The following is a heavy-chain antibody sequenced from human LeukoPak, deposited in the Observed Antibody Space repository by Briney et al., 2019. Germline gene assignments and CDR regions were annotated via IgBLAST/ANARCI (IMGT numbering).Heavy chain of an antibody. CDR1: GLTFSSYS. J-gene: IGHJ3*02. CDR2: ISSSSSYI. CDR3: ARGRRDGYNSAFDI. Sequence: GGSLRLSCAASGLTFSSYSMNWVRQAPGKGLEWVSSISSSSSYIYYADSVKGRFTISRDNAKNSLYLQMNSLRAEDTAVYYCARGRRDGYNSAFDIWGQGTMVTVSS. V-gene: IGHV3-21*01. D-gene: IGHD5-24*01.